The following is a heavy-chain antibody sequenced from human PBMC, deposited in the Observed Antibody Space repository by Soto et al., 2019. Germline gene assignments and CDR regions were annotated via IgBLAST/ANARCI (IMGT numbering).Heavy chain of an antibody. Sequence: GGSLRLSCAASGFTFSSYSMNWVRQAPGKGLEWVSSISSSSSYIYYADSVKGRFTISRDNAKNSLYLQMNSLRAEDTAVYYCARGSVSSGWYVTPHYYYYGMDVWGQGTTVTVSS. CDR1: GFTFSSYS. J-gene: IGHJ6*02. V-gene: IGHV3-21*01. CDR2: ISSSSSYI. D-gene: IGHD6-19*01. CDR3: ARGSVSSGWYVTPHYYYYGMDV.